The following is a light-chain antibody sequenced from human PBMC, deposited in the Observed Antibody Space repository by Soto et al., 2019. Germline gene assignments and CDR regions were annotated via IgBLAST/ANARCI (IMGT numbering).Light chain of an antibody. CDR1: QSISSW. J-gene: IGKJ4*01. CDR2: KAS. CDR3: QQFSTYSLT. V-gene: IGKV1-5*03. Sequence: DIQLTQSPSTLSASVGDRVTITCRASQSISSWLAWYQQKPGKAPKLLIYKASSLESGVPSRFSGSESGTEVTLTISSLQPDDFATYFCQQFSTYSLTFGGGTTVEIK.